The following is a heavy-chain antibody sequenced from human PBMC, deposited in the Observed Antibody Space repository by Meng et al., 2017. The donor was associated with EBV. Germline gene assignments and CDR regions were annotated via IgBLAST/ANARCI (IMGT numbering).Heavy chain of an antibody. J-gene: IGHJ4*02. D-gene: IGHD3-10*01. CDR1: GGPFRYYA. CDR3: ASESGRGYTPDY. CDR2: FLPRLGAP. V-gene: IGHV1-69*01. Sequence: QVQWGPSAAEVKKPGSSVKVSCKTSGGPFRYYAISWVRQAPGQGLEWLGGFLPRLGAPNYAQKFHGRVKITADESTSTHYMDLSSLRSEDTAIYYCASESGRGYTPDYWGQGTLVTVSS.